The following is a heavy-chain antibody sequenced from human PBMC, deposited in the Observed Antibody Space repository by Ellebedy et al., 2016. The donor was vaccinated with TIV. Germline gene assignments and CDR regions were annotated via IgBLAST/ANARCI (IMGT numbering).Heavy chain of an antibody. CDR3: ARGRTEYGSGREDNDAFDI. J-gene: IGHJ3*02. Sequence: SETLSLXXGVSGASFNGYYWSWIRQPPGKGLEWIGEVLHSGNTNYNPSLKSRVTISVDKSRKQLPLKVTSVTAADTAVYYCARGRTEYGSGREDNDAFDIWGQGTVVTVSS. D-gene: IGHD2-15*01. V-gene: IGHV4-34*01. CDR2: VLHSGNT. CDR1: GASFNGYY.